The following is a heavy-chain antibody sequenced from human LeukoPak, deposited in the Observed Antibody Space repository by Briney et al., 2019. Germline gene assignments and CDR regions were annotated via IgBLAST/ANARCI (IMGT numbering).Heavy chain of an antibody. D-gene: IGHD3-10*01. CDR3: ARHPRGNFDI. V-gene: IGHV4-59*08. CDR1: GASVSSYY. J-gene: IGHJ3*02. Sequence: SETLSLTCTISGASVSSYYWSWIRQPPGKGLEWIGYIYYSGSTNYNPSLKSRVTISVDTSKNQFSLKLSSVTAADTAVYYCARHPRGNFDIWGQGTMVTVSS. CDR2: IYYSGST.